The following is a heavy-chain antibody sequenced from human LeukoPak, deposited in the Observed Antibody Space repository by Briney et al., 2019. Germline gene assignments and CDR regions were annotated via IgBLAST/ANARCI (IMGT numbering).Heavy chain of an antibody. CDR1: GYTFTNYG. Sequence: ASVRVSCKASGYTFTNYGISWVRQAPGQGLEWMGWISAYNGNTNYAQKLQGRVTMTTDTSTSTAYMAVRSLRSDDTAMYYCARQGFGSGSRDDALDIWGQGTVVTVSS. V-gene: IGHV1-18*01. CDR3: ARQGFGSGSRDDALDI. D-gene: IGHD3-10*01. J-gene: IGHJ3*02. CDR2: ISAYNGNT.